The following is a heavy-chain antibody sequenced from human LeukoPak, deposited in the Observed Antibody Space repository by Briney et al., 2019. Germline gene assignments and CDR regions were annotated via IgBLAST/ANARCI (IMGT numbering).Heavy chain of an antibody. CDR2: IYHSGST. D-gene: IGHD3-10*01. V-gene: IGHV4-34*01. J-gene: IGHJ4*02. CDR1: GGSFSGYY. CDR3: AYPDPGVRGVLTPFDY. Sequence: PSETLSLTCAVYGGSFSGYYWSWLRQPPGKGLEWIGEIYHSGSTTCNPSLKSRVSISIDTSKSQFSLKLSSVTAADTAVYYCAYPDPGVRGVLTPFDYWGQGTLVTVSS.